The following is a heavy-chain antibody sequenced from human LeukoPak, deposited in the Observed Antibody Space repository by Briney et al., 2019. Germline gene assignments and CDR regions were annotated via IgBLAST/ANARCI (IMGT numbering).Heavy chain of an antibody. CDR1: GYSFTTYW. CDR3: ARSAFSSTCFDY. D-gene: IGHD6-13*01. J-gene: IGHJ4*02. Sequence: GESLQISCQGSGYSFTTYWIGWVRQMPGKGLEWMGIIYPGDSDTRYSPSFQGQVTISADKSISTAYLQWSSLKASDTAMYYCARSAFSSTCFDYWGQGTLVTVSS. CDR2: IYPGDSDT. V-gene: IGHV5-51*01.